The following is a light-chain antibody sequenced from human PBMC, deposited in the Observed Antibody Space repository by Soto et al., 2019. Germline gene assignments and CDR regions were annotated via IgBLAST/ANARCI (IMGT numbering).Light chain of an antibody. CDR2: DVS. CDR1: SSDVGGYNY. CDR3: SSYITSNTRQIV. J-gene: IGLJ1*01. V-gene: IGLV2-14*01. Sequence: SALTQPASVSGSPGQSITISCTGTSSDVGGYNYVSWYQQHPGKAPKFMIYDVSNRPPGVSNRFSGSKSGNTASLTISGLQAENEADYYCSSYITSNTRQIVFVTGTKVTVL.